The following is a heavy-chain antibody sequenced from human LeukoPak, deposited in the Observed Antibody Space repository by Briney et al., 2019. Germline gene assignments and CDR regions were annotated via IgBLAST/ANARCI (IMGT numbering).Heavy chain of an antibody. CDR3: ARDSVQLTSFDY. J-gene: IGHJ4*02. V-gene: IGHV4-4*02. CDR2: IYTSGST. CDR1: GGSISSSNW. Sequence: SETLSLTCAVSGGSISSSNWWSWVRQPPGKGLEWIGRIYTSGSTNYNPSLKSRVTMSVDTSKNQFSLKLSSVTAADTAVYYCARDSVQLTSFDYWGQGTLVTVSS. D-gene: IGHD3-16*02.